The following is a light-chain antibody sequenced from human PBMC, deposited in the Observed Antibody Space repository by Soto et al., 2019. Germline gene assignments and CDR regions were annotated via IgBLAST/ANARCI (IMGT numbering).Light chain of an antibody. CDR1: RSNIGTGYD. Sequence: QSVLTQPPSVSGAPGQRVTISCTGSRSNIGTGYDVHWYQQLPGTAPKLVIYANKNRPSGVPDRFSGSQSGNSASLAITGLQHEDEADYYCQSYDTSLGVVFGGGTQLTVL. CDR3: QSYDTSLGVV. CDR2: ANK. J-gene: IGLJ3*02. V-gene: IGLV1-40*01.